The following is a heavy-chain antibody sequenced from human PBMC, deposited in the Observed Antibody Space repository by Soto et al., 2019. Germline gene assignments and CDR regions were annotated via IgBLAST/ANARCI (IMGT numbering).Heavy chain of an antibody. CDR2: INPNSGGT. J-gene: IGHJ4*02. V-gene: IGHV1-2*02. Sequence: ASVKVSCKASGYTFTGYYMHWVRQAPGQGLEWMGWINPNSGGTNYAQKFQGRVTMTRDTSISTAYMELSRLRSDDTAVYYCARVIYADSSGYYYVAFDYWGQGTLVTVSS. CDR1: GYTFTGYY. CDR3: ARVIYADSSGYYYVAFDY. D-gene: IGHD3-22*01.